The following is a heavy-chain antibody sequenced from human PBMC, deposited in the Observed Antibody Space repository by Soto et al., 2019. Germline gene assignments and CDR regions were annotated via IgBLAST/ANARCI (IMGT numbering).Heavy chain of an antibody. CDR2: IYYSGST. J-gene: IGHJ4*02. CDR1: GGSISSYY. V-gene: IGHV4-59*01. Sequence: QVQLQESGPGLVKPSETLSLTCTVSGGSISSYYWSWIRQPPGKGLEWIGYIYYSGSTNYNPSLKSRVTISVXXSXNXXPLKLSSVTAADTAVYYCARGVRFLELFSENYFDYWGQGTLVTVSS. CDR3: ARGVRFLELFSENYFDY. D-gene: IGHD3-3*01.